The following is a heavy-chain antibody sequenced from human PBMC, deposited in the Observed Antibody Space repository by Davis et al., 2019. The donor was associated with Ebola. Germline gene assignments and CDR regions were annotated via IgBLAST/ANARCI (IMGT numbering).Heavy chain of an antibody. CDR2: IYYSGST. CDR1: GGSISSSSYY. J-gene: IGHJ4*02. V-gene: IGHV4-39*01. Sequence: MPGGSLRLSCTVSGGSISSSSYYWGWIRQPPGKGLEWIGSIYYSGSTYYNPSLKSRVTISVDTSKNQFSLKLSSVTAADTAVYYCARESIVVAGRRGCAYWGQGTLVTVSS. CDR3: ARESIVVAGRRGCAY. D-gene: IGHD6-19*01.